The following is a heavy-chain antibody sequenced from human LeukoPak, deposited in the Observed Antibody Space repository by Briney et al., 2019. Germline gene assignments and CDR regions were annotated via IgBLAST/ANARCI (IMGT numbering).Heavy chain of an antibody. Sequence: SETLSLTCTVSGGSISSYYWSWIRQPAGKGLEWIGRIYTSGSTNYNPSLKNRVTISVDTSKNQFSLKLSSVTAADTAVYYCARDSFGYDAFDIWGQGTMVTVSS. D-gene: IGHD6-25*01. CDR2: IYTSGST. CDR3: ARDSFGYDAFDI. J-gene: IGHJ3*02. V-gene: IGHV4-4*07. CDR1: GGSISSYY.